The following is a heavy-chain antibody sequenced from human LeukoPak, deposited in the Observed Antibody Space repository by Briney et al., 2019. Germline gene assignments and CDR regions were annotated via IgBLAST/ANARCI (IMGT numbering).Heavy chain of an antibody. J-gene: IGHJ3*02. CDR3: ARASKGLRRRWRDDAFDI. CDR1: GGSFSGCY. D-gene: IGHD4-17*01. CDR2: INHSGST. V-gene: IGHV4-34*01. Sequence: SETLSLTCAVYGGSFSGCYWSWIRQPPGKGLEWIGEINHSGSTNYNPSLKSRVTISVDTSKNQFSLKLSSVTAADTAVYYCARASKGLRRRWRDDAFDIWGQGTMVTVSS.